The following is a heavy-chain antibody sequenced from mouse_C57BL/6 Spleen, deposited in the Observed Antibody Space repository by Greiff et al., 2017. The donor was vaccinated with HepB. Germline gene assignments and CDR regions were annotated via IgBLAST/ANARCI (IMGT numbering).Heavy chain of an antibody. D-gene: IGHD2-4*01. CDR1: GFTFTDYY. CDR3: ASYDYDEGYWYFDV. V-gene: IGHV7-3*01. Sequence: EVMLVESGGGLVQPGGSLSLSCAASGFTFTDYYMSWVRQPPGKALEWLGFIRNKANGYTTEYSASVKVRFTISRDNSQSILYLQMNALRAEDSANYYCASYDYDEGYWYFDVWGTGTTVTVSS. CDR2: IRNKANGYTT. J-gene: IGHJ1*03.